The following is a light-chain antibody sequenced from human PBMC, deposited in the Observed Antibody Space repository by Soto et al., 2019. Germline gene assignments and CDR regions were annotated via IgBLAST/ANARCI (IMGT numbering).Light chain of an antibody. J-gene: IGKJ2*01. CDR1: QSVSSNY. CDR3: QHYGGSLYT. V-gene: IGKV3-20*01. CDR2: GAS. Sequence: EIVLTQSPGTLSLSPGERATLSCRASQSVSSNYLTWYQQKPGQAHRLLIYGASSRATGIPDRFSGSGSGTDFTLTISGLEPEDFAVYYCQHYGGSLYTFGQVTKLEIK.